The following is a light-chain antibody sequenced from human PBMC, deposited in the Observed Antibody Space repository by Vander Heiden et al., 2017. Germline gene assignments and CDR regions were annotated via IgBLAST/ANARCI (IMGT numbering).Light chain of an antibody. CDR3: SSYTSSSSYV. Sequence: QFALTQPPSVSGSPGQSITISCTGTSSDVGGYNYVSWYQQHPGKAPKLMIYEVSNRPSGVSKRFSGSKSGNTASLTISGLQAEDEADYYCSSYTSSSSYVFGTGTKVTVL. CDR1: SSDVGGYNY. V-gene: IGLV2-14*01. CDR2: EVS. J-gene: IGLJ1*01.